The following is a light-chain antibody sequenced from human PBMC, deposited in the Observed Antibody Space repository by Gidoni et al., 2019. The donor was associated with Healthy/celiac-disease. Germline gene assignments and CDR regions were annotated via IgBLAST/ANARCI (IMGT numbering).Light chain of an antibody. CDR3: CSYAGSLVV. Sequence: QSALTQPASVSGSPGQSITISCTGTSSDVGSYNLVSWYQHHPGKAHKLMIDEGSKRPSGVSNRFSGSKSGNTASLTISGLQAEDEADYYCCSYAGSLVVFGGGTKLTVL. CDR2: EGS. CDR1: SSDVGSYNL. V-gene: IGLV2-23*01. J-gene: IGLJ2*01.